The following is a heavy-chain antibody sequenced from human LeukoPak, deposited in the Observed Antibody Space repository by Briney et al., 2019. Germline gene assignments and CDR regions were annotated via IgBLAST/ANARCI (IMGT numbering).Heavy chain of an antibody. Sequence: ASVKVSCKASGYTFTSYYMHWVRQAPGQGLEWMGIINPSGGSTSYAQKFQGRVTMTRDTSISTVYMELSSLRSDDTAVYFCARRVVPTAFSWFDPWGQGTLVTVSP. CDR2: INPSGGST. D-gene: IGHD2-2*01. CDR1: GYTFTSYY. CDR3: ARRVVPTAFSWFDP. V-gene: IGHV1-46*01. J-gene: IGHJ5*02.